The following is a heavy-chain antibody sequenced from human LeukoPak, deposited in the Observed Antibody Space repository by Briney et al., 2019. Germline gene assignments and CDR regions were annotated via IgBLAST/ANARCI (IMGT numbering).Heavy chain of an antibody. CDR2: IRYDGGDK. Sequence: GGSLRLSCAAPGFTFTNYGMHWVRQAPGKGLEWVAFIRYDGGDKSYGDSVKGRFTTSRDNSKNTVYLQMNSLRAEDAAAYYCAKGGGSPYYFDYWGQGTLVTVSS. CDR3: AKGGGSPYYFDY. V-gene: IGHV3-30*02. CDR1: GFTFTNYG. J-gene: IGHJ4*02. D-gene: IGHD3-10*01.